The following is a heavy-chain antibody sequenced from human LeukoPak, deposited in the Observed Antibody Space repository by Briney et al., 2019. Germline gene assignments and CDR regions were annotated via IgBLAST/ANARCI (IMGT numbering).Heavy chain of an antibody. CDR3: ARGPSYYYDSSGYSI. V-gene: IGHV1-69*01. CDR2: IIPIFGTA. J-gene: IGHJ4*02. D-gene: IGHD3-22*01. CDR1: GGTFSSYA. Sequence: GSSVKVSCKASGGTFSSYAISWVRQAPGQGLEWMGGIIPIFGTANYAQKFQGRVTITADESTSTAYMELSCLRSEDTAVYYCARGPSYYYDSSGYSIWGQGTLVTVSS.